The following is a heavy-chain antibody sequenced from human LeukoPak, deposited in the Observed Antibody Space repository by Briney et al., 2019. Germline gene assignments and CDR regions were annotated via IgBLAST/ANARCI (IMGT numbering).Heavy chain of an antibody. D-gene: IGHD6-13*01. V-gene: IGHV4-34*01. J-gene: IGHJ4*02. CDR2: INHSGST. CDR3: ARGPGAIAAAGIMGAFDY. CDR1: GGSFSGYH. Sequence: PSETLSLTCAVYGGSFSGYHWSWIRQPPGKGLEWIGEINHSGSTNYNPSLKSRVTISVDTSKNQFSLKLSSVTAADTAVYYCARGPGAIAAAGIMGAFDYWGQGTLVTVSS.